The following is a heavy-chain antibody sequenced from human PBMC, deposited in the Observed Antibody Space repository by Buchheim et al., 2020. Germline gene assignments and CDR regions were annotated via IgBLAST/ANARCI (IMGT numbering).Heavy chain of an antibody. CDR2: IKQDGSEK. Sequence: EVQLVESGGGLVQPGGSLRLSCAASGFTFSSYWMSWVRQAPGKGLEWVANIKQDGSEKYYVESVKGRFTISRDNAKNSLYMQMNSLRAEDTAVYYCARSSEHSSSSLYGYWGQGTL. CDR1: GFTFSSYW. CDR3: ARSSEHSSSSLYGY. V-gene: IGHV3-7*01. D-gene: IGHD6-6*01. J-gene: IGHJ4*02.